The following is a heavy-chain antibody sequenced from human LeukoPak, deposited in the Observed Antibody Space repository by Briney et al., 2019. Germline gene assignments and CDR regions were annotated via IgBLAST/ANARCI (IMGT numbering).Heavy chain of an antibody. CDR1: GGSISSYY. CDR3: ARAKGYGDNEKVVDS. Sequence: SETLSLTCTVSGGSISSYYWSWIRQPAGKGLEWIGRIYTSGSTNYNPSLKSRVTMSVDTSKNQFSLRLSSVTAADTAVYYCARAKGYGDNEKVVDSWGQGTLVTVTS. J-gene: IGHJ4*02. CDR2: IYTSGST. D-gene: IGHD5-12*01. V-gene: IGHV4-4*07.